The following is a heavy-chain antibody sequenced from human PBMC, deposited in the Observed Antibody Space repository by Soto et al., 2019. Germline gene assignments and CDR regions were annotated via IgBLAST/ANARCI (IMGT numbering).Heavy chain of an antibody. CDR3: ARAFNTAMVIHDAFDI. Sequence: PGGSLRLSCAASGFTFSSYAMHWVRQAPGKGLEYVSAISSNGGSTYYANSVKGRFTISRDNSKNTLYLQMGSLRAEDMAVYYCARAFNTAMVIHDAFDIWGQGTMVTVSS. CDR2: ISSNGGST. CDR1: GFTFSSYA. J-gene: IGHJ3*02. D-gene: IGHD5-18*01. V-gene: IGHV3-64*01.